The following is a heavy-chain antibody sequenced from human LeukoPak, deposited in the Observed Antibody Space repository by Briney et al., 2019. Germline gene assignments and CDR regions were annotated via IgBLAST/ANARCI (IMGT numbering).Heavy chain of an antibody. V-gene: IGHV1-46*01. J-gene: IGHJ4*02. D-gene: IGHD2-8*02. CDR2: ISPTGSYT. CDR1: GYTFSDHY. CDR3: AREESGGYFDY. Sequence: GASVKVSCKASGYTFSDHYMHWVQQAPGQGLEWVGLISPTGSYTNYAQKFRGRVTMTRDTSTTTVYMELSSLRSDDTAVYYCAREESGGYFDYWGQGTLVSVSS.